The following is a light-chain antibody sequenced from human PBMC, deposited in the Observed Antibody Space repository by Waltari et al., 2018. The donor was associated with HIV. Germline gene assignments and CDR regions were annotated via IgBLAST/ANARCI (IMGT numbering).Light chain of an antibody. Sequence: QSVLTPPPSLSGTTGQRVTIPCSGSNSNVELPTVSWDQRVPGAAPQLLIFANDQRPLGVPDRFSGSKSGSSASLAISGLRSEDEADYYCATWADILSAWVFGGGTRVTVL. CDR2: AND. CDR1: NSNVELPT. J-gene: IGLJ3*02. V-gene: IGLV1-47*01. CDR3: ATWADILSAWV.